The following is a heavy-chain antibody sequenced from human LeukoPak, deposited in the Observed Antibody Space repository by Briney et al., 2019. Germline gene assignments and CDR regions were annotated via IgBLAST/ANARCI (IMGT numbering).Heavy chain of an antibody. J-gene: IGHJ4*02. V-gene: IGHV3-23*01. Sequence: GGSLRLSCAASGFTFSSYAMSWVRQAPGKGLEWVSAISGSGGSTYYADSVKGRFTISRDNAKNSLYLQMNSLRAEDTAVYYCARVPIVVVTAIDYWGQGTLVTVSS. CDR1: GFTFSSYA. CDR3: ARVPIVVVTAIDY. D-gene: IGHD2-21*02. CDR2: ISGSGGST.